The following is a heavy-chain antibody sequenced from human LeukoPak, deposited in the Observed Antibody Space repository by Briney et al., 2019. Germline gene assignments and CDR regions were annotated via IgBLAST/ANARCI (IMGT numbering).Heavy chain of an antibody. CDR1: VFTFDDYS. J-gene: IGHJ4*02. D-gene: IGHD5-18*01. V-gene: IGHV3-9*01. Sequence: PGGSLRLSCAASVFTFDDYSMHWVRQAPGKGLEWVSGISWNSGSIGYADSVKGRFTISRDNAKNSLYLQMNSLRTEDTAFYYCARVHGYSYGYFDYWGQGTLVTVSS. CDR3: ARVHGYSYGYFDY. CDR2: ISWNSGSI.